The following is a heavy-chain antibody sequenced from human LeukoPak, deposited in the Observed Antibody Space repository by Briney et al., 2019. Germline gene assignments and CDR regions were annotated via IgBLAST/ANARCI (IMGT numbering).Heavy chain of an antibody. Sequence: PGGSLRLSCAASGFTFSSYSMNWVRQAPGKGLEWVSRINSDGSSTSYADSVKGRFTISRDNAENSLYLQMNSLRAEDTAVYYCAKIAGTTGDDYWGQGTLVTVSS. CDR1: GFTFSSYS. V-gene: IGHV3-74*01. CDR2: INSDGSST. D-gene: IGHD1-14*01. CDR3: AKIAGTTGDDY. J-gene: IGHJ4*02.